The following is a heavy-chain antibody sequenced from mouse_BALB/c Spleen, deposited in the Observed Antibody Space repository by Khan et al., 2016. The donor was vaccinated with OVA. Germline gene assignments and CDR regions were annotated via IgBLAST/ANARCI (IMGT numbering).Heavy chain of an antibody. V-gene: IGHV9-3*02. CDR3: AREITSLFDP. CDR2: INTNTGEP. D-gene: IGHD1-1*01. J-gene: IGHJ2*01. Sequence: QIQLVQSGPELKKPGEIVKISCKASGYTFTNYGMNWVKQAPGKDLKWMGWINTNTGEPTYAEEFKGRFAFSLDTSASTASLQINNLKNEDTATYFCAREITSLFDPWGQGTTLTVSS. CDR1: GYTFTNYG.